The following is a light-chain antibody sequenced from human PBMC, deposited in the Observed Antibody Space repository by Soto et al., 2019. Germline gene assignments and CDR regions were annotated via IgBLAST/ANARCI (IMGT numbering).Light chain of an antibody. Sequence: EIVLTQSPATLSLSPGERATLSCRASQSVSSYLAWYQHQPGQAPRLLIYDASNRATGIPARFSGSGSGTDFTLTLSSLEPEEFAVYYCQQRSNWPPYTFGQGTKLEIK. CDR2: DAS. V-gene: IGKV3-11*01. CDR3: QQRSNWPPYT. CDR1: QSVSSY. J-gene: IGKJ2*01.